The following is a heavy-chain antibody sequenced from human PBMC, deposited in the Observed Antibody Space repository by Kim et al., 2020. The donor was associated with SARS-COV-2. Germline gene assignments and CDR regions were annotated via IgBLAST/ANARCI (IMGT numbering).Heavy chain of an antibody. CDR3: AATSAKIY. V-gene: IGHV3-66*01. J-gene: IGHJ4*02. Sequence: GGKTYFADSVKDRFTGSRDHSKNTLYLQMNSLRIEDTAVYDCAATSAKIYWGQGALVTVSS. CDR2: GGKT.